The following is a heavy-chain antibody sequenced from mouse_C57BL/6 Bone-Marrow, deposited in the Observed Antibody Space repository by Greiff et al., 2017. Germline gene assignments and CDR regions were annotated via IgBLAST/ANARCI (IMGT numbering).Heavy chain of an antibody. CDR3: ASYYSNYVWFAY. CDR2: ISYDGSN. D-gene: IGHD2-5*01. CDR1: GYSITSGYY. Sequence: EVKLMESGPGLVKPSQSLSLTCSVTGYSITSGYYWNWIRQFPGNKLEWMGYISYDGSNNYNPSLKNRISITRDTSKNQFFLKLNSVTTEDTATYYGASYYSNYVWFAYWGQGTLVTVSA. V-gene: IGHV3-6*01. J-gene: IGHJ3*01.